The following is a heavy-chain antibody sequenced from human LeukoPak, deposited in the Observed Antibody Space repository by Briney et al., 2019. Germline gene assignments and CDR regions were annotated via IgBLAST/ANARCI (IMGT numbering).Heavy chain of an antibody. Sequence: PGGSLRLSCAASGFTFSSYWLHWVREAPGEGLVWVSRINSDGGSTRYADSVKGRFTISRDNAKNTLYLQMNSLRAEDTAVYYCARGYHTANDYWGQGTLVTVSS. CDR1: GFTFSSYW. CDR3: ARGYHTANDY. D-gene: IGHD5-18*01. J-gene: IGHJ4*02. CDR2: INSDGGST. V-gene: IGHV3-74*01.